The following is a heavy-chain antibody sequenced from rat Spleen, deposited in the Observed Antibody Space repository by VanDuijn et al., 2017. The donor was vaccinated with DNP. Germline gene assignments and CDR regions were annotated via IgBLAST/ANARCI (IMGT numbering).Heavy chain of an antibody. V-gene: IGHV5-17*01. CDR3: ARLDYGFDY. CDR1: GFIFSDYA. Sequence: EVQLVESGGGLVQPGRSLQLSCVASGFIFSDYAMAWVRQAPKKGLEWVATINYSGGIIYYRDSVKGRFTISRDNAKSTLFLQMDSLRSEDTATYYCARLDYGFDYWGQGVMVTVST. J-gene: IGHJ2*01. D-gene: IGHD1-11*01. CDR2: INYSGGII.